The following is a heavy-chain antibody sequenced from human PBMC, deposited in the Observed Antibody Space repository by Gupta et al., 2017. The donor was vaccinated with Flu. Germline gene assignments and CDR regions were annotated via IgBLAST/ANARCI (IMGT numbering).Heavy chain of an antibody. V-gene: IGHV3-30*18. CDR1: G. D-gene: IGHD1-26*01. J-gene: IGHJ4*02. CDR2: ISYDGSNK. Sequence: GMHWVRQAPGKGLEWVAVISYDGSNKYYADSVKGRFTISRDNSKNTLYLQMNSLRAEDTAVYYCAKDSLPLGWGQGTLVTVSS. CDR3: AKDSLPLG.